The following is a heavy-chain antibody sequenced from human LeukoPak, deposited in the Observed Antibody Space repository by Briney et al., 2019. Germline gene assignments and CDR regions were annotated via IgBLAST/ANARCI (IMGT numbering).Heavy chain of an antibody. D-gene: IGHD6-19*01. J-gene: IGHJ4*02. CDR3: ARDKSYSSGFDY. CDR2: IYYSGST. CDR1: GGSISSSSYY. Sequence: PSETLSLTCTVSGGSISSSSYYWGWIRQPPGKGLEWIGSIYYSGSTYYNPSLKSRVTISVDTSKNQFSLKLSSVTAADTAVYYCARDKSYSSGFDYWGQGTLVTVSS. V-gene: IGHV4-39*07.